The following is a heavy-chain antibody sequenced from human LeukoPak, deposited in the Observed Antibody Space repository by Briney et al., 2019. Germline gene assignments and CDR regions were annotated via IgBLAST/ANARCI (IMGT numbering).Heavy chain of an antibody. Sequence: SETLSLTCAVNGGSFSGYYWSWIRQPPGKGLEWIGEINHSGSTNYNPSLKSRVTISVDTSKNQFSLKLSSVTAADTAVYYCARVSPWGYYDSSGYYYDYWGQGTLVTVSS. CDR1: GGSFSGYY. CDR2: INHSGST. J-gene: IGHJ4*02. V-gene: IGHV4-34*01. CDR3: ARVSPWGYYDSSGYYYDY. D-gene: IGHD3-22*01.